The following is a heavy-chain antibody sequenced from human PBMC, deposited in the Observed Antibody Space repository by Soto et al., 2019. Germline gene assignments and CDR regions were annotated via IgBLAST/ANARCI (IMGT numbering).Heavy chain of an antibody. CDR1: GFTFSNAW. CDR2: IKSKTDGGTT. Sequence: EVQLVESGGGLVKPGGSLRLSCAASGFTFSNAWMKWVSQAPGRGLEWVGRIKSKTDGGTTDYAAPVKGRFTISRDDSTHTLYLQMNSLKTEDTAVYYCTTELLWFGESRWGQGTMVTVSS. V-gene: IGHV3-15*07. J-gene: IGHJ4*02. CDR3: TTELLWFGESR. D-gene: IGHD3-10*01.